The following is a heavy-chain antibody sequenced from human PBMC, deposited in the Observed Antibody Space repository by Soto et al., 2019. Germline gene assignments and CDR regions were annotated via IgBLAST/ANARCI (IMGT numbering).Heavy chain of an antibody. CDR1: GFTFTSSA. D-gene: IGHD2-2*01. CDR3: AASRDSSTQTHDAFDI. Sequence: SVKVSCKASGFTFTSSAMQWVRQARGQRLEWIGWIVVGSGNTNYAQKFQERVTITRDMSTSTAYMELSSLRSEDTAVYYCAASRDSSTQTHDAFDIWGQGTMVTVSS. J-gene: IGHJ3*02. CDR2: IVVGSGNT. V-gene: IGHV1-58*02.